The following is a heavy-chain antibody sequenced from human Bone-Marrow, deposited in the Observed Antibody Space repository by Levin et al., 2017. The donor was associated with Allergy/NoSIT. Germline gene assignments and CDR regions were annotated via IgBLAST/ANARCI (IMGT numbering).Heavy chain of an antibody. J-gene: IGHJ6*01. V-gene: IGHV4-34*01. CDR2: IYHTGVT. D-gene: IGHD3-10*02. CDR3: ASGSLDYVVSDRCPLEERFAAAAWAGCHYFYAMDA. Sequence: RASETLSLTCAVHGESIGSGYYRGWFRQSPGKGLEWIGEIYHTGVTNYNPSLKSRVTISIDASKNQFSLKVGSVTAADTAVYDCASGSLDYVVSDRCPLEERFAAAAWAGCHYFYAMDAWGQGTAVTVSS. CDR1: GESIGSGYY.